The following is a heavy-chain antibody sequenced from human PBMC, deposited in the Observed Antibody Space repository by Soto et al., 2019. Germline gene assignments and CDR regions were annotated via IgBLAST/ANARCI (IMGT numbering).Heavy chain of an antibody. Sequence: QVHRVQSGAEVKKAGSSVKVSCKAPGGTFKNNGISWVRQAPGQGLEWMGGIIPVFGTTNYAQKFQGRLTITADDFTSTVYMELSRLRYEDTAVYYCARENGVAVATILYYFDYWGPGTLVTVSS. V-gene: IGHV1-69*01. CDR1: GGTFKNNG. CDR3: ARENGVAVATILYYFDY. CDR2: IIPVFGTT. D-gene: IGHD5-12*01. J-gene: IGHJ4*02.